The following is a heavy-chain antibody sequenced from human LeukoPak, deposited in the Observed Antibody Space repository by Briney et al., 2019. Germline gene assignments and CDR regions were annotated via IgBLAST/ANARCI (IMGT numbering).Heavy chain of an antibody. D-gene: IGHD3-10*01. V-gene: IGHV3-23*01. CDR3: AKDRKVRGVIITLYYFDY. CDR1: GFTFSTYA. Sequence: GGSLRLSCAASGFTFSTYAMTWVRQAPGKRLEWVSLISGTGGSTYYADSVKGRFTISRDNSKNTLYLQMNSLRAEDTAVYYCAKDRKVRGVIITLYYFDYWGQGTLVTVSS. CDR2: ISGTGGST. J-gene: IGHJ4*02.